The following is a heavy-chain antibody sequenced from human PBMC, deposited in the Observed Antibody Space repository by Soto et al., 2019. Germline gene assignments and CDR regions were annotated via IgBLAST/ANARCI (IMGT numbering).Heavy chain of an antibody. D-gene: IGHD2-2*01. CDR3: ARSVRYCSSTSCPPAMDV. V-gene: IGHV3-30-3*01. Sequence: PGGSLRLSCAASGFTFSSYAMHWVRQAPGKGLEWVAVISYDGSNKYYAVSVKGRFTISRDNSKNTLYLQMNSLRAEDTAVYYCARSVRYCSSTSCPPAMDVWGQGTTVTVSS. J-gene: IGHJ6*02. CDR1: GFTFSSYA. CDR2: ISYDGSNK.